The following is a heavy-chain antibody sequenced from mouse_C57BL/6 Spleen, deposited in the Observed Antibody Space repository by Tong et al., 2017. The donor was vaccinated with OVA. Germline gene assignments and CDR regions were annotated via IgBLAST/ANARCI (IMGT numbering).Heavy chain of an antibody. CDR1: GYAFSSSW. CDR2: IYPGDGDT. CDR3: ARDYGSSTVYYFDY. V-gene: IGHV1-82*01. D-gene: IGHD1-1*01. J-gene: IGHJ2*01. Sequence: VQLQESGPELVKPGASVKISCKASGYAFSSSWMNWVKQRPGKGLEWIGRIYPGDGDTNYNGKFKGKATLTADKSSSTAYMQLSSLTSEDSAVYYCARDYGSSTVYYFDYWGQGTTLTVSS.